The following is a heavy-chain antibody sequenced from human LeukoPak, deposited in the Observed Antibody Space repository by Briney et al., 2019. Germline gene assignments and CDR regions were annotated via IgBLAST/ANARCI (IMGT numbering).Heavy chain of an antibody. V-gene: IGHV4-34*01. D-gene: IGHD2-2*01. CDR3: ARDASEVYYYYMDV. CDR2: INHSGST. Sequence: SETLSLTCAVYGGSFSGYYWSWIRQPPGKGLEWIGEINHSGSTNYNPSLKSRVTISVDTSKNQFSLKLSSVTAADTAVYYCARDASEVYYYYMDVWGKGTTVTISS. CDR1: GGSFSGYY. J-gene: IGHJ6*03.